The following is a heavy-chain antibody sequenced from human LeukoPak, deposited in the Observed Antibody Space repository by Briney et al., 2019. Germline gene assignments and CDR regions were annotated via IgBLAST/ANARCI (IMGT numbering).Heavy chain of an antibody. D-gene: IGHD4-17*01. Sequence: PSETLSLTCTVSGGSISNSGYYWDWIRQPPGKGLEWIGSVDYSGNTYYNPSLKSRVTISVDTSKNQFSLKVSSVTAADTAVYYCARGYNGYGDPAFDYWGQGTLVTVSS. J-gene: IGHJ4*02. CDR1: GGSISNSGYY. CDR2: VDYSGNT. V-gene: IGHV4-39*07. CDR3: ARGYNGYGDPAFDY.